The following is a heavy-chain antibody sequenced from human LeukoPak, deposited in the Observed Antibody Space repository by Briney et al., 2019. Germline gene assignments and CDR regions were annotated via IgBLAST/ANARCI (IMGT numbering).Heavy chain of an antibody. CDR1: GFTFSSYS. D-gene: IGHD1-26*01. CDR2: ISSSSSYI. J-gene: IGHJ4*02. CDR3: ARDLVPVSGSWYYFDY. V-gene: IGHV3-21*01. Sequence: GGSLRLSCAASGFTFSSYSMNWVRQAPGKGLEWVSSISSSSSYIYYADSVKGRFTISRDNAKSSLYLQMNSLRAEDTAVYYCARDLVPVSGSWYYFDYWGQGTLVTVSS.